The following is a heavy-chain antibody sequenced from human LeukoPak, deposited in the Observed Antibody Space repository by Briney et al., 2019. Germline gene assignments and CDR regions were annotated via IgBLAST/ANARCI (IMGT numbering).Heavy chain of an antibody. J-gene: IGHJ4*02. CDR3: AREGPRSEPTK. CDR2: ISSSSSYI. Sequence: GGSLRLSCVVSGFTFSSYSMNWVRQAPGKGLEWVSSISSSSSYIYYADSVKGRFTISRDNAKNSLYLQMNSLRAEDTAVYYCAREGPRSEPTKWGQGTLVTVSS. CDR1: GFTFSSYS. D-gene: IGHD2-15*01. V-gene: IGHV3-21*01.